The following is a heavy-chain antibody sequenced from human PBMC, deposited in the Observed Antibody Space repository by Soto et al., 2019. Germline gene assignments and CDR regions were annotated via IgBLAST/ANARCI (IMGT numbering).Heavy chain of an antibody. CDR1: GGSISSYY. V-gene: IGHV4-59*01. J-gene: IGHJ4*02. CDR2: IYYSGST. D-gene: IGHD3-10*01. Sequence: SETLSLTCTVSGGSISSYYWSWIRQPPGKGLEWIGYIYYSGSTNYNPSLKSRVTISVDTSKNQFSLKLSSVTAADTAVYYCARSYYYGSGSYLWGQGTLVTVSS. CDR3: ARSYYYGSGSYL.